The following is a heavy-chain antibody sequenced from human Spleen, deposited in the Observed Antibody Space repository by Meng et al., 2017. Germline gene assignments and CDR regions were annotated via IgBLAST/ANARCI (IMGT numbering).Heavy chain of an antibody. V-gene: IGHV1-18*01. CDR1: GYTFTSYG. D-gene: IGHD3-9*01. J-gene: IGHJ5*02. Sequence: ASVKVSCKASGYTFTSYGISWLRQAPGQGLEWMGWISAYNGNTNYAQKLQGRVTMTTDTSTNTAYMELRSLRSDDTAVYYCARGVSYYDILTGYYKRRNPDPNWFDPWGQGTLVTVSS. CDR2: ISAYNGNT. CDR3: ARGVSYYDILTGYYKRRNPDPNWFDP.